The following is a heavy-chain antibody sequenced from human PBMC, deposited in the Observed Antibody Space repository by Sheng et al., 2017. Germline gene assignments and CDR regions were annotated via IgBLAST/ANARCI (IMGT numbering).Heavy chain of an antibody. CDR3: ARDPARRGNWFDP. CDR2: INHSGST. V-gene: IGHV4-34*01. CDR1: GGSFSGYY. D-gene: IGHD6-6*01. Sequence: QVQLQQWGAGLLKPSETLSLTCAVYGGSFSGYYWSWIRQPPGKGLEWIGEINHSGSTNYNPSLKSRVTISVDTSKNQFSLKLSSVTAADTAVYYCARDPARRGNWFDPWGQGTLVTVSS. J-gene: IGHJ5*02.